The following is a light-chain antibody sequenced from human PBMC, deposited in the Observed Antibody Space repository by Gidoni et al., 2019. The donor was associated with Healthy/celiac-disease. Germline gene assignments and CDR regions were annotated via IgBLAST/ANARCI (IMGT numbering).Light chain of an antibody. J-gene: IGLJ2*01. CDR1: SSDVGGYNY. CDR2: EVS. CDR3: SSYTSSSIVV. V-gene: IGLV2-14*01. Sequence: QSALPQPASVSGSPGQSITISCTGTSSDVGGYNYVSWYQQHPGKAPKLMIYEVSNRPSGVSNRFSGSKSGNTASLTISGLQAEDEADYYCSSYTSSSIVVFGGETKLTVL.